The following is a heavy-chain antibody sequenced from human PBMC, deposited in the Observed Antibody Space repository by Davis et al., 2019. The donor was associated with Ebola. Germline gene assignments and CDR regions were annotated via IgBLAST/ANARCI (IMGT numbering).Heavy chain of an antibody. J-gene: IGHJ4*02. CDR2: IYPGDSDT. CDR1: GYSFTSYW. D-gene: IGHD3-10*01. Sequence: GESLKISCKGSGYSFTSYWIAWVRQMPGKGLEWMGMIYPGDSDTRYSPSFQGQVTISADKSISTAYLQWSSLKASDTAMYYCARIKTYYYGSGSYYRFFDYWGQGTLVTVSS. V-gene: IGHV5-51*01. CDR3: ARIKTYYYGSGSYYRFFDY.